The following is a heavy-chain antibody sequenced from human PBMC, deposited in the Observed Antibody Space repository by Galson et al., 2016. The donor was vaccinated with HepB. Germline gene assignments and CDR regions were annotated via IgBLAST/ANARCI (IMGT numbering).Heavy chain of an antibody. V-gene: IGHV4-38-2*01. CDR1: GYSISSGYQ. CDR3: ARGSLWYDH. Sequence: SETLSLTCAVSGYSISSGYQWGWIRQPPGKGLEWIGSIYHSGSTYYNPSLKSRVTIAVDTSKHQFSLTLSSVTAADTAVYYCARGSLWYDHWGQGTLVTVSS. CDR2: IYHSGST. J-gene: IGHJ5*02.